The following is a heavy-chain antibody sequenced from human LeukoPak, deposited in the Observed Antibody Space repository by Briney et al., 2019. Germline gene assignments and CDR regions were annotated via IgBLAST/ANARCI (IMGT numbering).Heavy chain of an antibody. CDR1: GFTFSSYS. CDR2: ISSSSSTI. CDR3: ARDRGGSYSAIAY. D-gene: IGHD1-26*01. V-gene: IGHV3-48*04. Sequence: GGSLRLSCAASGFTFSSYSMNWVRQAPGKGREWVSFISSSSSTIYYADSVKGRFTISRDSAKNSLYLQMNSLRAEDTAVYYCARDRGGSYSAIAYWGQGTLVTVSS. J-gene: IGHJ4*02.